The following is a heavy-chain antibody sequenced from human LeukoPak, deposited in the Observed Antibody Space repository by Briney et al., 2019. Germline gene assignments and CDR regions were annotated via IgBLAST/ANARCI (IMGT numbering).Heavy chain of an antibody. CDR1: GFTFRSYA. D-gene: IGHD2-15*01. Sequence: PGGSLRLSCAASGFTFRSYAMNWVRQAPGKGLEWVSSISGSGGSTYYADSVKGRFTISRDNSKNTLYLQMNSLRAEDTAVYYCAKVASWSTYYFDYWGQGALVTVSS. CDR3: AKVASWSTYYFDY. J-gene: IGHJ4*02. V-gene: IGHV3-23*01. CDR2: ISGSGGST.